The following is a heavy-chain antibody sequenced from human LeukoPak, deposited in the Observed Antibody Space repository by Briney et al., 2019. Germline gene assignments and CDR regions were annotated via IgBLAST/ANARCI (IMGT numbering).Heavy chain of an antibody. J-gene: IGHJ4*02. D-gene: IGHD3-3*01. Sequence: SETLSLTCTVSGGSISSYYWSWVRQPPGKGLEWIGFVYYTGSTNYSPSLKSRVTISVDTSKNQFSLKLSSVTAADTAVYYCARAPSTNNYDFWSGYLGGVFDYWGQGTLVTVSS. CDR3: ARAPSTNNYDFWSGYLGGVFDY. V-gene: IGHV4-59*12. CDR2: VYYTGST. CDR1: GGSISSYY.